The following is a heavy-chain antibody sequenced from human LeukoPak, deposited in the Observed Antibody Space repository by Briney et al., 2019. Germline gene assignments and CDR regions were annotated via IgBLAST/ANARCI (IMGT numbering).Heavy chain of an antibody. D-gene: IGHD1-1*01. V-gene: IGHV3-33*01. CDR1: GFTFSRYG. Sequence: GGSLRLSCAASGFTFSRYGVHWVRQTPGKGLEWVAVIWYDGSNKYYADSVKGRFTISRDNSKNTLYLQMNSLRAEDTAVYYCARGTTGTTFDAFDIWGQGTMVTVSS. CDR2: IWYDGSNK. J-gene: IGHJ3*02. CDR3: ARGTTGTTFDAFDI.